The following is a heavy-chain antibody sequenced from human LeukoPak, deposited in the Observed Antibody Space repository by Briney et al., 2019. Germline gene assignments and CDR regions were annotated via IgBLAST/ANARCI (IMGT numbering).Heavy chain of an antibody. J-gene: IGHJ4*02. D-gene: IGHD1-26*01. CDR3: ARVLGATLYYFDY. CDR2: IYSGGST. Sequence: SGGSLRLSCAVSGFIVSSYYMTWVRQAPGKGLEWVSLIYSGGSTYYADSVKGRFTISRDNAKNSLYLQMNSLRAEDTAVYYCARVLGATLYYFDYWGQGTLVTVSS. V-gene: IGHV3-53*01. CDR1: GFIVSSYY.